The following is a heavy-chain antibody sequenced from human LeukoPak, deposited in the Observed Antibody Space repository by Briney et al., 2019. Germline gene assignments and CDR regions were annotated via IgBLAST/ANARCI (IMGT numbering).Heavy chain of an antibody. D-gene: IGHD6-13*01. Sequence: ASVKVSFKASGYTFTNYGISWVRQAPGQGLEWMGWISAYNGNTDYAQNLQGRVTMTTDTLTSTAYMELRSLRSDDTAVYYCARDQSLVAYSSTWFDYWGQGTPVTVSS. V-gene: IGHV1-18*01. CDR1: GYTFTNYG. CDR2: ISAYNGNT. CDR3: ARDQSLVAYSSTWFDY. J-gene: IGHJ4*02.